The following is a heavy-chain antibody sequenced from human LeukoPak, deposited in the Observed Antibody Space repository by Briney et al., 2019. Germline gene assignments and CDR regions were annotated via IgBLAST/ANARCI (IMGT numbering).Heavy chain of an antibody. J-gene: IGHJ6*02. V-gene: IGHV1-18*01. CDR2: ISAYNGNT. CDR1: GYTFTSYG. Sequence: ASVKVSCKASGYTFTSYGISWVRQAPGQGLEWMGWISAYNGNTNYAQKLQGRVTMTTDTSTSTAYMELRSLRSGDTAVYYCASARSRGRYYHGMDVWGQGTTVTVSS. CDR3: ASARSRGRYYHGMDV.